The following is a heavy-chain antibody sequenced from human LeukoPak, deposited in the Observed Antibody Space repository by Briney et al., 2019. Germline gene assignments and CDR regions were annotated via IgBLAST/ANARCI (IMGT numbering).Heavy chain of an antibody. CDR1: GFIFDNYA. V-gene: IGHV3-23*01. CDR3: AKGPKLGDGFHCDY. Sequence: GGSLRLSCVASGFIFDNYALSWVRQAPGKGLEWVSGISGSADNTYYADSVKGRFTISRDVSKNTVYLQMNNLRVNDTAVYYCAKGPKLGDGFHCDYWGQGTLVTVSS. CDR2: ISGSADNT. J-gene: IGHJ4*02. D-gene: IGHD5-24*01.